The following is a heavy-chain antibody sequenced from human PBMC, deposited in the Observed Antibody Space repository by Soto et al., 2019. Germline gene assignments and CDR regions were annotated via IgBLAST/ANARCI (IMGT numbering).Heavy chain of an antibody. CDR1: GFTFSTYA. CDR2: INGSDGST. J-gene: IGHJ4*02. V-gene: IGHV3-23*01. Sequence: EVQLLESGGGLVQPGGSLRLSCAASGFTFSTYAMSWVRQAPGKGLEWVSGINGSDGSTYYADSVKGRFTLSRDNSKNTLYLQMNSLRAEETVVYYCAKHLHYFDYWGQGTLVAVSS. CDR3: AKHLHYFDY.